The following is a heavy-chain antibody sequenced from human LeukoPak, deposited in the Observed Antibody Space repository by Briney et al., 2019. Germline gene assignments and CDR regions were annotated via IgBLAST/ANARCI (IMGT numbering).Heavy chain of an antibody. V-gene: IGHV1-69*04. CDR1: GGTFSSYA. Sequence: SVKVSCKASGGTFSSYAISWVRQAPGQGLEWMGRIIPILGIANYAQKFQGRVTITADKSTSTAYMELSSLRSEDTAVYYCASVPHGDHPHYYYYYGMDVWGQGTTVTVSS. D-gene: IGHD4-17*01. CDR2: IIPILGIA. CDR3: ASVPHGDHPHYYYYYGMDV. J-gene: IGHJ6*02.